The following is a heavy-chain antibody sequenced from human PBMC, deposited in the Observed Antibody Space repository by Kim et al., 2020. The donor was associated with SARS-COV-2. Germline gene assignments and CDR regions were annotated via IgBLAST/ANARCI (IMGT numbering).Heavy chain of an antibody. CDR2: IYYSGRT. CDR3: ARGGVAYGSGSYYPDY. V-gene: IGHV4-59*01. J-gene: IGHJ4*01. CDR1: GGSISSYY. Sequence: SETLSLTCTVSGGSISSYYWSWIRQPPGKGLEWIGYIYYSGRTNYNPSLKSRVTISVDTSKNQFSLKLSSVTAADTAVYYCARGGVAYGSGSYYPDYRG. D-gene: IGHD3-10*01.